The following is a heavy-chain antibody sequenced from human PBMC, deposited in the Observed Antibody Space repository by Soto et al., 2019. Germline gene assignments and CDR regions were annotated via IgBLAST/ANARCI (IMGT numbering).Heavy chain of an antibody. CDR1: GFTFSSYG. CDR3: AKGADSSGYLGNFDY. Sequence: GGSLRLSCAASGFTFSSYGMHWVRQAPGKGLEWVAVISYDGSNKYYADSVKGRFTISRDNSKNTLYLQMNSLRAEDTAVYYCAKGADSSGYLGNFDYWGQGTLVTVSS. J-gene: IGHJ4*02. CDR2: ISYDGSNK. D-gene: IGHD3-22*01. V-gene: IGHV3-30*18.